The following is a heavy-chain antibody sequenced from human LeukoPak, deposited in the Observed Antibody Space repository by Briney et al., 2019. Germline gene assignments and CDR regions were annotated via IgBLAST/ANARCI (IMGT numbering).Heavy chain of an antibody. CDR2: IVVGSGNT. Sequence: SVKVSCKASGFTFTTSAVQWVRQARGQRLEWIGWIVVGSGNTNYAQKFQDRVSITRDVSTSTAYMELSSLRSEDTAVYYCARDSQWELRYAFDIWGQGTMVTVSS. J-gene: IGHJ3*02. CDR3: ARDSQWELRYAFDI. CDR1: GFTFTTSA. V-gene: IGHV1-58*01. D-gene: IGHD1-26*01.